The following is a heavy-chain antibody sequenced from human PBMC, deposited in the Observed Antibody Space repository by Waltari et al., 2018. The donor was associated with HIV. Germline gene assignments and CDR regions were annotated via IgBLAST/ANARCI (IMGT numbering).Heavy chain of an antibody. D-gene: IGHD1-26*01. J-gene: IGHJ6*02. Sequence: EVQLVESGGHLVQPGGSLSLSCAASGFTVSSNYMTWVRQAPGKGLEWVSVSWGEGSTYYADSVKGRFTISRDNSRNTMYLQMNSLRVDDTAVYYCARDLREDYYHFAMNVWGQGTSVTVSS. V-gene: IGHV3-66*01. CDR2: SWGEGST. CDR3: ARDLREDYYHFAMNV. CDR1: GFTVSSNY.